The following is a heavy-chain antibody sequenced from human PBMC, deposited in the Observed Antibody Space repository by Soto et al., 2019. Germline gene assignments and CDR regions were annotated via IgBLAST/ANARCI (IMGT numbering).Heavy chain of an antibody. CDR3: ARLYRIAARRLYYYYGMDV. V-gene: IGHV4-34*01. CDR2: INHSGST. Sequence: QVQLQQWGAGLLKPSETLSLTCAVYGGSFSGYYWSWIRQPPGKGLEWIGEINHSGSTNYNPSLKSRVTISVDPSKNQFSLKLSSVTAADTAVYYCARLYRIAARRLYYYYGMDVWGQGTTVTVSS. CDR1: GGSFSGYY. J-gene: IGHJ6*02. D-gene: IGHD6-6*01.